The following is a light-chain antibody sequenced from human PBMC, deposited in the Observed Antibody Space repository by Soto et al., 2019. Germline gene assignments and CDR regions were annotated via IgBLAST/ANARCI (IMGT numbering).Light chain of an antibody. V-gene: IGKV4-1*01. J-gene: IGKJ1*01. Sequence: DIVMTQSPDSLAVSLGERATINCKSSQSVLYSSNTKNYLAWYQPKPGQPPKLLIYCASARESGVPDRFSGSGSGTDFTLTISSLQAEDVAIYYCQQYYSTPLTFGQGTKVEIK. CDR1: QSVLYSSNTKNY. CDR3: QQYYSTPLT. CDR2: CAS.